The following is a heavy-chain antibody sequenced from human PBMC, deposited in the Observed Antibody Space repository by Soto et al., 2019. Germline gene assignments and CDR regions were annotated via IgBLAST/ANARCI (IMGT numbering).Heavy chain of an antibody. CDR2: IYYTGRT. CDR1: GYFLTNGNY. CDR3: ARDRAAVASTFDY. D-gene: IGHD6-13*01. J-gene: IGHJ4*02. V-gene: IGHV4-38-2*02. Sequence: PSETLSLTCAVSGYFLTNGNYWGWIRQSPGKGLEWSGSIYYTGRTYYNPSLKSRVTMSVDTSKNQFSLKLTSVTAADTAVYYCARDRAAVASTFDYWGPGTLVTVSS.